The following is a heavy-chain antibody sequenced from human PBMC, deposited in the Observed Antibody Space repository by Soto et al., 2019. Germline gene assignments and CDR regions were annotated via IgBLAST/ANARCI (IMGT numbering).Heavy chain of an antibody. CDR3: ANSWGRGDRVCDY. CDR1: GGTFSSYA. J-gene: IGHJ4*02. D-gene: IGHD3-16*01. CDR2: IIPIFGTA. Sequence: QVQLVQSGAEVKKPGSSVKVSCKASGGTFSSYAISWVRQATGQGLECMGGIIPIFGTANDAQTFQGRVTITADESTVTAYMELCSLRSEDTVVYSCANSWGRGDRVCDYCGQGTLVTVSS. V-gene: IGHV1-69*01.